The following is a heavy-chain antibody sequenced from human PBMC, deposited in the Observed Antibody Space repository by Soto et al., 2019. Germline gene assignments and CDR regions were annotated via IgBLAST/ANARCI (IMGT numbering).Heavy chain of an antibody. CDR2: IYYSGST. J-gene: IGHJ5*02. Sequence: SETLSLTCTVSGGSISSYYWSWIRQPPGKGLEWIGYIYYSGSTNYNPSLKSRVTISVDTSKNQFSLKLSSVTAADTAVYYCARHGRDIYYDSSGYYWDWFDPWGQGTLVTVSS. D-gene: IGHD3-22*01. CDR1: GGSISSYY. CDR3: ARHGRDIYYDSSGYYWDWFDP. V-gene: IGHV4-59*08.